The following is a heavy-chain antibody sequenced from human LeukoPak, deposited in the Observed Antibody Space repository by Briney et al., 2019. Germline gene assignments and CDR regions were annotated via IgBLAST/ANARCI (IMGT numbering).Heavy chain of an antibody. J-gene: IGHJ4*02. CDR1: GFTFSSYA. Sequence: PGGSLRLSCAASGFTFSSYAMSWVRQAPGKGLEWVSAISGSGGSTYYADSVKGRFTISRDNSKNTLYLQMNSLRAEDTAVYYRAKVDGRLRFLEWLFEYYFDYWGQGTLVTVSS. CDR2: ISGSGGST. CDR3: AKVDGRLRFLEWLFEYYFDY. V-gene: IGHV3-23*01. D-gene: IGHD3-3*01.